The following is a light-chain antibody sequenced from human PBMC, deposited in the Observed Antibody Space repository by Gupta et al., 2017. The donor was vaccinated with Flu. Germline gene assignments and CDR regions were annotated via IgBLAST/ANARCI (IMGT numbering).Light chain of an antibody. V-gene: IGKV3-15*01. CDR1: QSVRSN. CDR3: QQYNNWPLGS. J-gene: IGKJ2*03. CDR2: GAS. Sequence: EIVMTQSPATLSVSPGERATLSCRASQSVRSNLAWYQQKPGQAPRLLIYGASTRATGIPARFSGSGSGTEFTLTISSRQSEDFAVYYCQQYNNWPLGSFGQGTKLEIK.